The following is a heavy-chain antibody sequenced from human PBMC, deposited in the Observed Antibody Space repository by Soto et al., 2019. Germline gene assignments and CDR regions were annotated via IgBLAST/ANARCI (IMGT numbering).Heavy chain of an antibody. CDR3: AREVVRSLTPSAYYFYYGMDV. J-gene: IGHJ6*02. D-gene: IGHD2-15*01. CDR2: IWYDGSNK. V-gene: IGHV3-33*01. CDR1: GFTFNSYG. Sequence: QAQLVESGGGVVQPGRSLRLSCAASGFTFNSYGMHWVRQAPGKGLEWVAVIWYDGSNKYYADSVKGRFTISRDNSKNTLYLQMNSLRAEDTAVYYCAREVVRSLTPSAYYFYYGMDVWGQGTTVTVSS.